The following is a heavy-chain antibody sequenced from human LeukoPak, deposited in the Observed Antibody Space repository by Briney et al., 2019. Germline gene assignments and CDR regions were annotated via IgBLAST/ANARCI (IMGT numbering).Heavy chain of an antibody. CDR3: AKDFALVGELSFRLDAFHI. J-gene: IGHJ3*02. D-gene: IGHD3-16*02. V-gene: IGHV3-23*01. CDR2: ISASGGST. CDR1: GFTFSDYT. Sequence: GGSLRLSCAASGFTFSDYTMYWVRQGPGKGLEWVSGISASGGSTYYTDSLKGRFTISRDNSKNTLYVQMNSLRAEDTAIYYCAKDFALVGELSFRLDAFHIWGQGTMVTVSS.